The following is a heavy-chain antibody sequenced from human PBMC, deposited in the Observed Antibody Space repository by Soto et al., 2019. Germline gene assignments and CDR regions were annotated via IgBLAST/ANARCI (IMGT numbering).Heavy chain of an antibody. CDR1: GGSFSGYY. CDR3: ARTSRFDY. D-gene: IGHD6-6*01. V-gene: IGHV4-34*01. CDR2: INHRGST. Sequence: SETLSLTCAVYGGSFSGYYWSWIRQPPGKGLEWIGEINHRGSTNYNPSLKSRVTISVDTSKNQFSLKLSSVTAADTAVYYCARTSRFDYWSQGTLVTVS. J-gene: IGHJ4*02.